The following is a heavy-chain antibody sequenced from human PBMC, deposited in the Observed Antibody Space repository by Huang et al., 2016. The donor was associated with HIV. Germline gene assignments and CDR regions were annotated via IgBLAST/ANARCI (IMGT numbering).Heavy chain of an antibody. CDR2: INPKRGGT. Sequence: QVQLVQSGAEVKNPGASVRVSCKASGYTFTDFKIHWVRQAPGQGLEWMGWINPKRGGTIYSQRFQGRITMTRDTTISTVHMDLRRIQSDDTAVYFCARDWSFGSSTSPADWGQGTLVTVSS. CDR3: ARDWSFGSSTSPAD. CDR1: GYTFTDFK. V-gene: IGHV1-2*02. J-gene: IGHJ4*02. D-gene: IGHD6-6*01.